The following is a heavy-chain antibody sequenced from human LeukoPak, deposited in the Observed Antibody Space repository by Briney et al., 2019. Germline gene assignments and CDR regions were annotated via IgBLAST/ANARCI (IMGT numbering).Heavy chain of an antibody. Sequence: SETLSLTCAVYGGSFSGYYWSWIRQPPGKGLEWIGEINHSGSTNYNPSLKSRVTISVDTSKNQFSLKLSSVTAADTAVYYCARVHLWFGGNYFDYWGQGTLVTVSS. J-gene: IGHJ4*02. CDR2: INHSGST. V-gene: IGHV4-34*01. CDR1: GGSFSGYY. CDR3: ARVHLWFGGNYFDY. D-gene: IGHD3-10*01.